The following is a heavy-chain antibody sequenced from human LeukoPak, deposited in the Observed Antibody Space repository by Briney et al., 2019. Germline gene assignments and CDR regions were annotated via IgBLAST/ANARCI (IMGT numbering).Heavy chain of an antibody. V-gene: IGHV3-30*04. J-gene: IGHJ3*02. CDR2: KRQVGWYA. CDR1: TFTFSRYS. CDR3: VRDGQGGLIDGFDI. Sequence: PGGPLTLSCATSTFTFSRYSMHLARRPPGKGLEWVAFKRQVGWYAEYTDSVKGRFTVSRDTSRNAMYLQMHSLRVEDTAVYYCVRDGQGGLIDGFDIWGQGTMVTVSS. D-gene: IGHD3-16*02.